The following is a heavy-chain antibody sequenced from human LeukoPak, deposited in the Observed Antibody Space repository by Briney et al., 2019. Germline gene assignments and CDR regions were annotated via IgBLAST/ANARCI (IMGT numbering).Heavy chain of an antibody. V-gene: IGHV5-51*01. J-gene: IGHJ4*02. Sequence: GESLKISCKGSGYSFTSYWIGWVREVPGKGLEWMGIIHPGDSDTRYSPSLQGQVTISADNSIRTASLQWSSLKPADTPFFLCERQSIRAVLSGFDYWVQGTVVTVSS. CDR1: GYSFTSYW. D-gene: IGHD3-10*01. CDR2: IHPGDSDT. CDR3: ERQSIRAVLSGFDY.